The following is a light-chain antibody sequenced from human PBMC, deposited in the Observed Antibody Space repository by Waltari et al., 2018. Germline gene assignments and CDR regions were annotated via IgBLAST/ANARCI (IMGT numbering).Light chain of an antibody. CDR1: QSVSSSY. J-gene: IGKJ2*01. CDR2: GAS. CDR3: QQYGSSPMYT. V-gene: IGKV3-20*01. Sequence: EIVLTQSPGTLSLSPGERATLSCRASQSVSSSYLVWYQQKPGQAPSLLIYGASSRATGIPDRFSGSWSGTDFTLTISRLEPEDFAVYYCQQYGSSPMYTFGQGTKLEIK.